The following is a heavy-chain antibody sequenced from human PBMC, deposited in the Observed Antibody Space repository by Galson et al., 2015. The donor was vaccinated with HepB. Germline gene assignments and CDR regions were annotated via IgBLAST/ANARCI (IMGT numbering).Heavy chain of an antibody. V-gene: IGHV1-69*13. D-gene: IGHD1-26*01. Sequence: SVKVSCKASGGTFSSYAISWVRQAPGQGLEWMGGIIPIFGTANYAQKFQGRVTITADESTSTAYMELSSLRSEDTAVYYCATPSGSYYDYYYYGMDVWGQGTTVTVSS. CDR2: IIPIFGTA. CDR1: GGTFSSYA. CDR3: ATPSGSYYDYYYYGMDV. J-gene: IGHJ6*02.